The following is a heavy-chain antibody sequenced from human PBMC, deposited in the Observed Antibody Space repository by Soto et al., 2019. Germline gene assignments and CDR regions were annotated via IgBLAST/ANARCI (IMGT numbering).Heavy chain of an antibody. Sequence: GGSLRLSCAASGFTFSSYGMHWVRQAPGKGLEWVAVIWYDGSNKYYADSVKGRFTISRDNSKNTLYLQMNSLRAEDTAVYYCARGGNRDWFDPWGHGTLVTVSS. V-gene: IGHV3-33*01. CDR1: GFTFSSYG. CDR3: ARGGNRDWFDP. CDR2: IWYDGSNK. J-gene: IGHJ5*02.